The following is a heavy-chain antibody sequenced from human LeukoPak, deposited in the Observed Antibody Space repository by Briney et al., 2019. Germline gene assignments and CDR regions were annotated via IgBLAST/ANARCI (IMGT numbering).Heavy chain of an antibody. V-gene: IGHV7-4-1*02. CDR2: INTNTGDT. CDR1: GYTFTDYA. D-gene: IGHD2-21*01. Sequence: ASVKVSCKASGYTFTDYAVNWVRQAPGQGLEWMGWINTNTGDTAYAQGFAGRFVFSLDSSVRTTYLKINRLKAEDTAVYYCVRQYCGESTCRYRTYFDYWGQGTQVTVSS. CDR3: VRQYCGESTCRYRTYFDY. J-gene: IGHJ4*02.